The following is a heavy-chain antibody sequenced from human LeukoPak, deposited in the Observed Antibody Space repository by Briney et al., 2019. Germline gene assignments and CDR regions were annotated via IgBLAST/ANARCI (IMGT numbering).Heavy chain of an antibody. CDR1: GGSISSGSYY. Sequence: SETLSLTCTVSGGSISSGSYYWSWIRQPAGKGLEWIGRIYTSGSTNYNPPLKSRVTISVDTSKNQFSLKLSSVTAADTAVYYCARGLPQPGSADAFDIWGQGTMVTVSS. D-gene: IGHD3-10*01. V-gene: IGHV4-61*02. CDR3: ARGLPQPGSADAFDI. CDR2: IYTSGST. J-gene: IGHJ3*02.